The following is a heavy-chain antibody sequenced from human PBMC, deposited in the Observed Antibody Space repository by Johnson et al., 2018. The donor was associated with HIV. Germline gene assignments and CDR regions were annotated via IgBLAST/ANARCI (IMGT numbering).Heavy chain of an antibody. CDR3: TRDRSIAALPDAFDI. V-gene: IGHV3-NL1*01. D-gene: IGHD6-6*01. CDR1: GFIFSGFG. Sequence: QVQLVESGGGVVQPGRPLRLSCAASGFIFSGFGLHWVRQAPGKGLEWVSFIYSGGTTYYADSVKGRFTISRDNSKNTLYLQMNSLKTEDTAVYYCTRDRSIAALPDAFDIWGQGTMVTVSS. J-gene: IGHJ3*02. CDR2: IYSGGTT.